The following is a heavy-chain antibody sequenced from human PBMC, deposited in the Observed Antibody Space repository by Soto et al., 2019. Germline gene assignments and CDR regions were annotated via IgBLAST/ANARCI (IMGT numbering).Heavy chain of an antibody. CDR2: IDNTGSSA. D-gene: IGHD5-12*01. CDR1: GFPFSSHW. J-gene: IGHJ4*02. Sequence: EVRLVESGGGLVQPGGSLRLSCAASGFPFSSHWLQWVRQVPGRGLVWVSRIDNTGSSAIYADSVRGRSTVSRDNAKDTLYLHMNSLRAEDTAVYYCATLNGYDYWGQGTLVTVSS. V-gene: IGHV3-74*01. CDR3: ATLNGYDY.